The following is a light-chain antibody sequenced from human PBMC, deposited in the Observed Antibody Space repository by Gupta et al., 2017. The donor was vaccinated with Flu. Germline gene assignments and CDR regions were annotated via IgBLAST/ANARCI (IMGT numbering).Light chain of an antibody. Sequence: EIQLTQSPSSLSASVGDRVTITCRASQSISSYLNWYQHKPGKAPKLLIYAASSLQSGVPSRFSGSGSVTEFTLSISRLQPEDFAPYYFQQSDNTPWTFGEGTRLEIK. J-gene: IGKJ1*01. CDR2: AAS. V-gene: IGKV1-39*01. CDR3: QQSDNTPWT. CDR1: QSISSY.